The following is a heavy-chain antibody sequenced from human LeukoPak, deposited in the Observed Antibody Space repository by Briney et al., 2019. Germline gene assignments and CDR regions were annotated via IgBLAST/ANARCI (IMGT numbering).Heavy chain of an antibody. V-gene: IGHV4-4*07. CDR2: IYTSGST. CDR3: ARVRLYYDFWSGYYTGAGFLDY. D-gene: IGHD3-3*01. J-gene: IGHJ4*02. Sequence: SETLSLTCTVSGGSISSYYWSWIRQPAGKGLEWIGRIYTSGSTNYNPSLKSRVTTSVDTSKNQFSLKLSSVTAADTAVYYCARVRLYYDFWSGYYTGAGFLDYWGQGTLVTVSS. CDR1: GGSISSYY.